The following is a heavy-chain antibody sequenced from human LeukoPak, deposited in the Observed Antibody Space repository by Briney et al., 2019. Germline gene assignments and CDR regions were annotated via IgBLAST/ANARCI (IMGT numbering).Heavy chain of an antibody. D-gene: IGHD1-26*01. V-gene: IGHV4-4*07. CDR2: IHTSGTT. Sequence: SETLSLTCTVSGDSMSTYYWSFIRQPAGKGLEWIGRIHTSGTTWYSASLKSRVTISVDTSRTQFSLKLSSVTAADTAVYYCASGHYPFEYWGQGTLVTVSS. J-gene: IGHJ4*02. CDR3: ASGHYPFEY. CDR1: GDSMSTYY.